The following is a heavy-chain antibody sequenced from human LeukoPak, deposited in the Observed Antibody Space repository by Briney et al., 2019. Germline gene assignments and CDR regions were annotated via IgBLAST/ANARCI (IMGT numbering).Heavy chain of an antibody. CDR2: ISGSGGST. V-gene: IGHV3-23*01. J-gene: IGHJ3*02. Sequence: PGGSLRLSCAASGFTFSSYEMNWVRQAPGKGLEWVSAISGSGGSTYYADSVKGRFTISRDNSKNTLYLRMNSLRAEDTAVYYCAKETEVLRSAFDIWGQGTMVTVSS. CDR1: GFTFSSYE. CDR3: AKETEVLRSAFDI. D-gene: IGHD2/OR15-2a*01.